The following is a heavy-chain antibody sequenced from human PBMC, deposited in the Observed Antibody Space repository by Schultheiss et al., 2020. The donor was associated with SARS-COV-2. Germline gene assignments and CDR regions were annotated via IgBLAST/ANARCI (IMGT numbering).Heavy chain of an antibody. D-gene: IGHD2-2*01. J-gene: IGHJ4*02. V-gene: IGHV3-48*03. Sequence: GGSLRLSCAASGFTFSSYEMNWVRQAPGKGLEWVSYISSSGSSIYYADSVKGRFTISRDNANNSLYLQMNSLRAEDTALYYCAKDYSLGSSYFDYWGQGTLVTVSS. CDR2: ISSSGSSI. CDR1: GFTFSSYE. CDR3: AKDYSLGSSYFDY.